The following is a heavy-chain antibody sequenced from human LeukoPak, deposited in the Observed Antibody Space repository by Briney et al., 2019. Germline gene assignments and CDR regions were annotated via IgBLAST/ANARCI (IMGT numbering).Heavy chain of an antibody. Sequence: ASVKVSCKASGYTFTGYYIHWVRQAPGQGLEWMGCIKPNNGDTNSAQTFQGRVTLTRDTSISTAYMELSSLRPDDTAVYFCARAGSGLVARLWGQGTLVTVSS. CDR3: ARAGSGLVARL. CDR1: GYTFTGYY. V-gene: IGHV1-2*02. J-gene: IGHJ4*02. D-gene: IGHD6-6*01. CDR2: IKPNNGDT.